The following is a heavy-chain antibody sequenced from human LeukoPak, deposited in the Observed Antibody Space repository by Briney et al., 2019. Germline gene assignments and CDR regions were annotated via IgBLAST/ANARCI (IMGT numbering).Heavy chain of an antibody. CDR2: IYYSGST. D-gene: IGHD3-3*01. Sequence: SETLSLTCTVSGGSISSSSYYWGWIRQPPGKGLEWIGSIYYSGSTYYNPSLKSRVTISVDTSKNQFSLKLSSVTAADTAVYYCARDRSYYDFWSGYRRENFDYWGQGTLVTVSS. V-gene: IGHV4-39*07. CDR1: GGSISSSSYY. J-gene: IGHJ4*02. CDR3: ARDRSYYDFWSGYRRENFDY.